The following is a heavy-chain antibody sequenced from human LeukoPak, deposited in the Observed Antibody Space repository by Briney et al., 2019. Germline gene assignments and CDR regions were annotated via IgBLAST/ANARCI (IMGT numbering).Heavy chain of an antibody. CDR1: GYSFTSYW. J-gene: IGHJ4*02. CDR2: IYPGDSDT. D-gene: IGHD2-2*01. Sequence: GESLKISCKGSGYSFTSYWIGWVRQMPGKGLEWMGIIYPGDSDTRYSPSFQGQVTISADKSISTAYLQMNSLRAEDTAVYYCARQYQLLGYFGDWGQGTLVTVSS. CDR3: ARQYQLLGYFGD. V-gene: IGHV5-51*01.